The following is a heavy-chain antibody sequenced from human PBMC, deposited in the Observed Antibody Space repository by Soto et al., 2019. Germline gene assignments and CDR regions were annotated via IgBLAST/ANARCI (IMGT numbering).Heavy chain of an antibody. CDR3: ATRRTSYYDTLTAPGAFDI. CDR1: GYTFTSYD. CDR2: MNPNSGNT. D-gene: IGHD3-9*01. V-gene: IGHV1-8*01. J-gene: IGHJ3*02. Sequence: ASVKVSCKASGYTFTSYDINWVRQATGQGLEWMGWMNPNSGNTGYAQKFQGRVTMTRNTSISTAYMELSSLRSEDTAVYYCATRRTSYYDTLTAPGAFDIWGQGTMVTVSS.